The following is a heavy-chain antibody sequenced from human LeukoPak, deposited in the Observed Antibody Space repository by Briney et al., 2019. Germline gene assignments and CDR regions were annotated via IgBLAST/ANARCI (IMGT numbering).Heavy chain of an antibody. CDR3: AKVDGAYVYGEYHYYGMDV. CDR1: GFTFSSYA. V-gene: IGHV3-23*01. CDR2: IASSGGST. J-gene: IGHJ6*02. Sequence: QTGGSLRLSCAASGFTFSSYAMSWVRQAPGKGLEWVSRIASSGGSTNYADSVRGRFTVSRDNPKNTLDLQMNSLRVEDTAVYYCAKVDGAYVYGEYHYYGMDVWGQGTTVTVSS. D-gene: IGHD2/OR15-2a*01.